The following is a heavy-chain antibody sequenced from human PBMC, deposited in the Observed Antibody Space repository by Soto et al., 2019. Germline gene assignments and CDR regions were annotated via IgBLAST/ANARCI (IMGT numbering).Heavy chain of an antibody. D-gene: IGHD6-13*01. CDR2: ISGSGGST. Sequence: RLSCAASGFTFSSYAMSWVRQAPGKGLEWVSAISGSGGSTYYADSVKGRFTISRDNSKNTLYPQMNSLRAEDTAVYYCAKDQPFSSWYYFDYWGQGTLVTVSS. CDR3: AKDQPFSSWYYFDY. V-gene: IGHV3-23*01. CDR1: GFTFSSYA. J-gene: IGHJ4*02.